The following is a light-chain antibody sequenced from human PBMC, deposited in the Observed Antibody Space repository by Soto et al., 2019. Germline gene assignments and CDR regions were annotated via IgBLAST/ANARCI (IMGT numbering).Light chain of an antibody. CDR2: KTS. CDR3: QYDTNYCWT. Sequence: DIQLTQSPSTLSASVGDRVTITCRASQSISSWLAWYQPKPGNAPKFLIYKTSNLESGVPSRFSGSGSGTEFTLTISSLQPDDCATYYCQYDTNYCWTCGQGTKVEIK. V-gene: IGKV1-5*03. J-gene: IGKJ1*01. CDR1: QSISSW.